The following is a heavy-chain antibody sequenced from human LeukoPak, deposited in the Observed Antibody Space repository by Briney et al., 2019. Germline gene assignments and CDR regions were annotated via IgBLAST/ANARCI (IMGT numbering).Heavy chain of an antibody. CDR3: AREGGPYRPLDY. Sequence: PSETLSLTCTVSGGSISSYYWSWIRQPPGKGLEWIGYIYYSGSTNYNPSLKSRVTISVETSKNQFSLKLSSVTAADTAVYYCAREGGPYRPLDYSGQGTLVTVAS. V-gene: IGHV4-59*01. CDR1: GGSISSYY. CDR2: IYYSGST. J-gene: IGHJ4*02.